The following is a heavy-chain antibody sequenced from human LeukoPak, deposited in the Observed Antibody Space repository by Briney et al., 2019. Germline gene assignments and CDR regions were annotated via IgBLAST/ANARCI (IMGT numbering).Heavy chain of an antibody. Sequence: HPGGSLSLSCATSGFTFSSYGMYWVRQAPGKGLEWLAFIRYDGINKYYADSVKGRFTISRDNSKNTLYLQMNSLRAEDTAVYYCAKLSGYSSGWCDYWGQGTLVTVSS. D-gene: IGHD6-19*01. CDR1: GFTFSSYG. J-gene: IGHJ4*02. CDR2: IRYDGINK. CDR3: AKLSGYSSGWCDY. V-gene: IGHV3-30*02.